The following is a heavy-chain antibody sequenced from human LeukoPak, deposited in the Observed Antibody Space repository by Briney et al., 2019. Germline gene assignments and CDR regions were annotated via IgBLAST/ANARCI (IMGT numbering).Heavy chain of an antibody. CDR2: VWSDEINK. D-gene: IGHD2-21*01. V-gene: IGHV3-33*01. J-gene: IGHJ3*02. Sequence: PGGSLRLSCAASGFTFSNYAMNGVRQAPGKGLEWVAVVWSDEINKYYADSVRGRFTISRDNSKNTLYLQMNSLRAEDTAVYYCARDIHAFDIWGQGTMVTVSS. CDR1: GFTFSNYA. CDR3: ARDIHAFDI.